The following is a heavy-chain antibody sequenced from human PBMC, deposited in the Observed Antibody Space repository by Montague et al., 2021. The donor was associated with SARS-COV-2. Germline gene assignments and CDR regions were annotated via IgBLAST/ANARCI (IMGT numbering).Heavy chain of an antibody. J-gene: IGHJ4*02. CDR2: INHSGST. CDR3: AREVGRGYSGYEGEY. D-gene: IGHD5-12*01. V-gene: IGHV4-34*01. Sequence: SETLSLTCAVYGGSFSGYYWCWIRQPPGKGLEWIGEINHSGSTNYNQYIKRRDTILVDTSKNKFSLKLSSVTAADTAVYYCAREVGRGYSGYEGEYWGQGTLVTVSS. CDR1: GGSFSGYY.